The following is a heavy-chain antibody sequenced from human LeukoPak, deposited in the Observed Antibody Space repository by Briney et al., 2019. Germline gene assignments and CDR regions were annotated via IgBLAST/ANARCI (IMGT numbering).Heavy chain of an antibody. V-gene: IGHV3-7*03. CDR3: ARVELRNARFGELLLFDY. CDR2: IKQDGIEK. CDR1: GFTFSSYW. D-gene: IGHD3-10*01. J-gene: IGHJ4*02. Sequence: GGSLRLSCAASGFTFSSYWMSWVRQAPGKGLEWVANIKQDGIEKYYVYSVKGRFTISRDNANNSLYLQMNSLRAEDTAVYYCARVELRNARFGELLLFDYWGQGTLVTVSS.